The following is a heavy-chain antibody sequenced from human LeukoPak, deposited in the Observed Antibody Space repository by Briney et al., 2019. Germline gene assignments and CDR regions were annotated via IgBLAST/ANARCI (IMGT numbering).Heavy chain of an antibody. V-gene: IGHV4-30-4*01. Sequence: SETLSLTCTVSGGSISRGDYYWSWIRQPPGRGLEWIGYIYYSGSTYYNPSLKSRLVISVDTSKDQFSLKLNSVTAADTAVYYCGRDTGGYGYVDYWGQGTLVTVSS. CDR3: GRDTGGYGYVDY. D-gene: IGHD5-18*01. CDR2: IYYSGST. CDR1: GGSISRGDYY. J-gene: IGHJ4*02.